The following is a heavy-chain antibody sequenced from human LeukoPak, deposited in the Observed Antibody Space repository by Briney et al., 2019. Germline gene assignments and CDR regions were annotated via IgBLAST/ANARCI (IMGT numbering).Heavy chain of an antibody. V-gene: IGHV3-23*01. CDR3: ARGGTDILLEPPAIPFDY. CDR1: GFTFSSYA. D-gene: IGHD2-8*01. CDR2: ISGSGGST. Sequence: GGSLRLSCEASGFTFSSYAMSWVRQAPGKGLEWVSAISGSGGSTYYADSVKGRFTISRDNSKDTLYLQMNSLRADDTAVHYCARGGTDILLEPPAIPFDYWGQGALVTVSS. J-gene: IGHJ4*02.